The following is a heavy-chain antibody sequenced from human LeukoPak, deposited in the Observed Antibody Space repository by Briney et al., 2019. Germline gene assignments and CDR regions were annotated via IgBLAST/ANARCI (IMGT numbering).Heavy chain of an antibody. V-gene: IGHV4-39*01. CDR2: IYYSGST. Sequence: SETLSLTCTVSGGSISSSSYYWGWIRQPPGKGLEWIGSIYYSGSTYYNPSLKSRVTISVDTSKNQFSLKLSSVTAADTAVYYCARPGNSSSWRSGLMGAFDIWGQGTMVTVSS. CDR3: ARPGNSSSWRSGLMGAFDI. J-gene: IGHJ3*02. D-gene: IGHD6-13*01. CDR1: GGSISSSSYY.